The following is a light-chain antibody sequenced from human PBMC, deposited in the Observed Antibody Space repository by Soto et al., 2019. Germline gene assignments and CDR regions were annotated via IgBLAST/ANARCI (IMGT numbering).Light chain of an antibody. CDR2: DAS. V-gene: IGKV3-11*01. CDR3: QQRSNWPLT. CDR1: QSVSSF. Sequence: EIVLTQSPATLSLSPGERATLSCRASQSVSSFLAWYQQRPGQAPMLLIYDASNRATGIPARFSGSGSGTDFTLTISGLEAEDFAVYYCQQRSNWPLTFGPGTKVDV. J-gene: IGKJ3*01.